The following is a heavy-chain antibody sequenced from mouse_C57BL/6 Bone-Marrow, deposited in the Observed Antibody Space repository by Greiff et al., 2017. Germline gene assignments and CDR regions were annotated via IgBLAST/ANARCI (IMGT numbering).Heavy chain of an antibody. CDR1: GFSLTSYG. D-gene: IGHD2-4*01. J-gene: IGHJ4*01. V-gene: IGHV2-6*01. CDR2: IWGVGST. Sequence: VQVVESGPGLVAPSQSLSITCTVSGFSLTSYGVDWVRQSPGKGLEWLGVIWGVGSTNYNSALKSRLSISKDNSKSQVFLKMNSLQTDDTAMYYCASRGYDYDGAMDYWGQGTSVTGSS. CDR3: ASRGYDYDGAMDY.